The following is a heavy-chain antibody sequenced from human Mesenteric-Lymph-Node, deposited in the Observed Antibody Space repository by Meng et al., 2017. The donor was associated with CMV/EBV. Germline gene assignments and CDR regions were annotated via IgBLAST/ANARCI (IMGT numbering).Heavy chain of an antibody. Sequence: GGSLRLSCAASGFTFSSYAMHWVRQAPGKGLEYVSAISSNGGSTYYADSVKDRFTISRDNSKNTLYLQMGSLRAEETAVYYCAKDSTGGYPHFFENWGQGALVTVSS. CDR3: AKDSTGGYPHFFEN. D-gene: IGHD2-8*02. J-gene: IGHJ4*02. V-gene: IGHV3-64*02. CDR2: ISSNGGST. CDR1: GFTFSSYA.